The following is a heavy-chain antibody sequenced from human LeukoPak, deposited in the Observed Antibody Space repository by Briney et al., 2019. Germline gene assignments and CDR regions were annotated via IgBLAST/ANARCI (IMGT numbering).Heavy chain of an antibody. Sequence: GGSLRLSCAASGFTFSSYAMSWVRQAPGKGLQWVSAICGSGGSTYYEDCVKGRFTISRDNSKNTLYLQMNSLRAEDTAVYYCAKGRGALTIWGQGTLVTVSS. D-gene: IGHD1-26*01. CDR3: AKGRGALTI. CDR2: ICGSGGST. J-gene: IGHJ4*02. CDR1: GFTFSSYA. V-gene: IGHV3-23*01.